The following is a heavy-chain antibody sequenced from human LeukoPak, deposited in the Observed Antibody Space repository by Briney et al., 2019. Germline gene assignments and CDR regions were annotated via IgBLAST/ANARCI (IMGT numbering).Heavy chain of an antibody. V-gene: IGHV3-33*01. J-gene: IGHJ4*02. D-gene: IGHD2-2*01. CDR3: ARGARRYCSSTSCRPPFDY. Sequence: PGGSLRLSCEASGFTFNNYGMHWVRQAPGKGLEWVAVIWHDGDTKFYADSVKGRFTISRDNAKNSLYLQMNSLRAEDTAVYYCARGARRYCSSTSCRPPFDYWGQGTLVTVSS. CDR2: IWHDGDTK. CDR1: GFTFNNYG.